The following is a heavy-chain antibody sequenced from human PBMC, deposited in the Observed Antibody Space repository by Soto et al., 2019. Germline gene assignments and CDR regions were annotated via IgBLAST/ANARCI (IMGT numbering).Heavy chain of an antibody. J-gene: IGHJ5*02. V-gene: IGHV1-69*12. CDR2: IIPIFGTG. Sequence: QVQLVQSGAEVKKPGSSVKVSCKASGGTFSSYAISWVRQAPGQVLEWMGGIIPIFGTGNYAQKFQGRVTITADESTSTAYMELSSLRSEDTDVYYCARARTSSCPVGCWFDPWGQGTLVTVSS. CDR3: ARARTSSCPVGCWFDP. CDR1: GGTFSSYA. D-gene: IGHD2-15*01.